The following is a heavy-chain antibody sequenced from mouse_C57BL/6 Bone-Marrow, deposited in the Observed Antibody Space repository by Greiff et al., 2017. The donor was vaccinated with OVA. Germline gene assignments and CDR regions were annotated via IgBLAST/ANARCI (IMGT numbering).Heavy chain of an antibody. CDR3: ARGYYSNYDYFDY. V-gene: IGHV1-18*01. D-gene: IGHD2-5*01. CDR2: INPNNGGT. CDR1: GYTFTDYN. J-gene: IGHJ2*01. Sequence: VQLQQSGPELVKPGASVKIPCKASGYTFTDYNMDWVKQSLGKSLEWIGDINPNNGGTIYNQKFKGKATLTVDKSSSTAYMELRSLTSEDTAVYYGARGYYSNYDYFDYWGQGTTLTVSS.